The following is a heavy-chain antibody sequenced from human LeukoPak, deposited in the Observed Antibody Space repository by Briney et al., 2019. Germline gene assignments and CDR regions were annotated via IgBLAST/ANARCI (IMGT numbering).Heavy chain of an antibody. CDR1: GFTFSSYA. V-gene: IGHV3-23*01. Sequence: GGSLRLSCAASGFTFSSYAMSWVRQAPGKGLEWVSAISGSGGSTYYADSVKGRFTISRDNSKNTRYLQMNSLRAEDTAVYYCAKDLDVGSSSGYPDRDYWGQGTLVTVSS. D-gene: IGHD3-22*01. CDR2: ISGSGGST. J-gene: IGHJ4*02. CDR3: AKDLDVGSSSGYPDRDY.